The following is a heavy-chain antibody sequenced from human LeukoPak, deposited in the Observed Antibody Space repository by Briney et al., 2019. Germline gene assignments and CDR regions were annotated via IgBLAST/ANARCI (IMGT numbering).Heavy chain of an antibody. CDR2: ISGSGGST. J-gene: IGHJ4*02. CDR1: GFTFSSYA. D-gene: IGHD3-10*01. Sequence: GGSLRLFCAASGFTFSSYAMSWVPQAPGKGLELVSAISGSGGSTYYADSVKGRFTISRDNSKNTLHLQMNSLRAEDTAVYYCANDPGTVTMVRGDFYYWGQGTLVTVSS. V-gene: IGHV3-23*01. CDR3: ANDPGTVTMVRGDFYY.